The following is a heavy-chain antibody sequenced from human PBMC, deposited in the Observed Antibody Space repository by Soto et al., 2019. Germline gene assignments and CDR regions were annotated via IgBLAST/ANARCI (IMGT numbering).Heavy chain of an antibody. CDR3: ARLSVAGRPEDAFDI. J-gene: IGHJ3*02. CDR1: GYTFTSYY. V-gene: IGHV1-46*01. CDR2: INPSGGST. Sequence: ASVKVSCKASGYTFTSYYMHWVRQAPGQGLEWMGIINPSGGSTSYAQKFQGRVTMTRDTSTSTVYMELSSLGSEDTAVYYCARLSVAGRPEDAFDIWGQGTMVTVSS. D-gene: IGHD6-19*01.